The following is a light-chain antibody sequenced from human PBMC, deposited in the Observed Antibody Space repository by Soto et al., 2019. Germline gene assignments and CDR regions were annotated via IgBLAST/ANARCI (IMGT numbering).Light chain of an antibody. CDR1: QSITNY. CDR3: QQSYRTPPT. V-gene: IGKV1-39*01. J-gene: IGKJ1*01. Sequence: DIQMTQSPSSLSASVGDRVTISCRASQSITNYLNWYQQIPGKAPKLLIYAASSLQRGVPSRFSGSGSGTDFTLTISSLQPEDFATYFCQQSYRTPPTFGQGTRVEIQ. CDR2: AAS.